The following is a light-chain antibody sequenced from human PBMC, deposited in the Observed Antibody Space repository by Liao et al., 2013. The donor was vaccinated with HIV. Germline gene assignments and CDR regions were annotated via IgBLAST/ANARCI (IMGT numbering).Light chain of an antibody. CDR3: QAWDSKNV. J-gene: IGLJ1*01. V-gene: IGLV3-21*01. CDR2: YDN. CDR1: NIGNNS. Sequence: SYVLTQPPSVSVAPGKTATLTCGGGNIGNNSVHWYQQKPGQAPLLVMYYDNDRPSGIPERFSGSNSGNTATLTISGTQAMDEADYYCQAWDSKNVFGTGTKVTVL.